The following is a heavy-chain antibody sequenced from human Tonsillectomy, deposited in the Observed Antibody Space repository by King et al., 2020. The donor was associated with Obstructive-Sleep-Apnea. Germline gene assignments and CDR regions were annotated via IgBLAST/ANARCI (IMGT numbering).Heavy chain of an antibody. CDR3: AKDRGSSYYYYGMDV. D-gene: IGHD2-2*01. V-gene: IGHV3-30*18. J-gene: IGHJ6*02. CDR2: ISYDGSNT. Sequence: VQLVESGGGVVQPGRSLRLSCAASGFTFSSYGMHWVRQAPGKGLEWGAVISYDGSNTYYADAVKGRFPGSRDNSKNTLYLQMNSLRAEDTAVYYCAKDRGSSYYYYGMDVWGQGSTVTVSS. CDR1: GFTFSSYG.